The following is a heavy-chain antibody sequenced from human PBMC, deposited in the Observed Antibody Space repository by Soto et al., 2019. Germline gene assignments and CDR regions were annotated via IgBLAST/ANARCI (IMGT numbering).Heavy chain of an antibody. CDR1: GFTFNRAW. J-gene: IGHJ4*02. CDR2: IRSNADGGSA. CDR3: PTGDREWFFTKDH. V-gene: IGHV3-15*07. Sequence: ELHLVESGGGLVQPGGSLRLSCAASGFTFNRAWMNWVRQAPGKGLEWVGRIRSNADGGSADYAAPVKGRFTISRDDSKNTLHLQMISLKTEDTAVYYCPTGDREWFFTKDHWGQGTLVTVSP. D-gene: IGHD3-3*01.